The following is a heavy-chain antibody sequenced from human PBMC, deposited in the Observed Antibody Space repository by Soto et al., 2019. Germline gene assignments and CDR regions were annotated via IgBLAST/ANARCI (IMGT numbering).Heavy chain of an antibody. Sequence: QVQLQESGPGLVKPSETLSLTCTVSGGSISSYYWNWIRQPPGKGLEWIGYIYYSGSTNYNPSLPSRVTISLDTSKSAFSLKLSSVTDAETGVYYCARYGYYYGLDVWGQGTTVTVSS. J-gene: IGHJ6*02. CDR3: ARYGYYYGLDV. CDR1: GGSISSYY. D-gene: IGHD1-20*01. CDR2: IYYSGST. V-gene: IGHV4-59*01.